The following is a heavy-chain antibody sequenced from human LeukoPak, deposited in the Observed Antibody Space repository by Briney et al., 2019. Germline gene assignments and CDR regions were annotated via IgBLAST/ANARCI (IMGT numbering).Heavy chain of an antibody. D-gene: IGHD5-24*01. Sequence: SVKVSCKASGGTFSSYAISWVRQAPGQGLEWMGGIIPIFGTANYAQKFQGRVTITTDESTSTAYMELSSLRSEDTAVYYCAGEGEMATQSNAYWGQGTLVTVSS. CDR2: IIPIFGTA. V-gene: IGHV1-69*05. J-gene: IGHJ4*02. CDR1: GGTFSSYA. CDR3: AGEGEMATQSNAY.